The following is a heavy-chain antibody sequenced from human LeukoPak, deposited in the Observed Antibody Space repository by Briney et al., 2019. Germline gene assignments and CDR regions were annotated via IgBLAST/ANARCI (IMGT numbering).Heavy chain of an antibody. D-gene: IGHD3-3*01. Sequence: HPGGSLRLSCAASGFTFSSYAMSWVRQAPGKGLEWVSAISGSGGSTYYADSVKGRFTISRDNSKSTLYLQMNSLRAEDTAVYYCAKAGDYDFWSGYYTDYWGQGTLVTVSS. CDR3: AKAGDYDFWSGYYTDY. V-gene: IGHV3-23*01. J-gene: IGHJ4*02. CDR1: GFTFSSYA. CDR2: ISGSGGST.